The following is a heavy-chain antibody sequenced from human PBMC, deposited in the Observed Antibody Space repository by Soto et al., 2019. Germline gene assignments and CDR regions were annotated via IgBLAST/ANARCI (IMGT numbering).Heavy chain of an antibody. CDR2: IIPIFGTA. CDR3: ARGPERSLLRWFGELFTSHYYGMDV. Sequence: SVKVSCKASGYMFTKSAMHWVRQAPGQRLEWMGGIIPIFGTANYAQKFQGRVTITADESTSTAYMELSSLRSEDTAVYYCARGPERSLLRWFGELFTSHYYGMDVWGQGTTVTVSS. CDR1: GYMFTKSA. J-gene: IGHJ6*02. V-gene: IGHV1-69*13. D-gene: IGHD3-10*01.